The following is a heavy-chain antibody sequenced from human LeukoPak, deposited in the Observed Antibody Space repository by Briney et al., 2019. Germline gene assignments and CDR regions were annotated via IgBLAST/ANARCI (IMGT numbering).Heavy chain of an antibody. CDR2: IYHSGST. CDR3: ARHTRAARRGSVGFDY. V-gene: IGHV4-30-2*01. J-gene: IGHJ4*02. D-gene: IGHD6-6*01. CDR1: GGSVSSGGYS. Sequence: SETLSLTCAVSGGSVSSGGYSWSWIRQPPGKGLEWIGYIYHSGSTHYNPSLKSRVTISVDRSKNQFSLKLSSVTAADTAVYYCARHTRAARRGSVGFDYWGQGTLVTVSS.